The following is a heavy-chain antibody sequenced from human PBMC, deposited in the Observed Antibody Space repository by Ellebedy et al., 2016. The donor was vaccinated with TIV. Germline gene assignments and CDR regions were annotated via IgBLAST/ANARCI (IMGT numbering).Heavy chain of an antibody. V-gene: IGHV4-59*02. CDR2: IYDMGGIGST. CDR1: GASVSTSY. CDR3: ARGVMGYYSYGMDV. Sequence: MPSETLSLTCTVSGASVSTSYWSWIRQAPGRGLEWIGYIYDMGGIGSTNYIPSLKSRVIISGDTSKNQLSLSLTSLTAADTAVYYGARGVMGYYSYGMDVWGQGTTVTVSS. D-gene: IGHD2-21*01. J-gene: IGHJ6*02.